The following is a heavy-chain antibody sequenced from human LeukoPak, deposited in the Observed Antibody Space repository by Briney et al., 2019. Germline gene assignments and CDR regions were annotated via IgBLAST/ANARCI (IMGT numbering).Heavy chain of an antibody. CDR3: AKVESSYDILTVYYFDY. CDR1: GFTFSSYA. D-gene: IGHD3-9*01. Sequence: GGSLRLSCAASGFTFSSYAMSWVRQAPGKGLEWVSAISGSGGSTYYADSVKGRFTISRDNSKNTLYLQMNSLRAEDTAVYYCAKVESSYDILTVYYFDYWGQGTLVTVSS. CDR2: ISGSGGST. J-gene: IGHJ4*02. V-gene: IGHV3-23*01.